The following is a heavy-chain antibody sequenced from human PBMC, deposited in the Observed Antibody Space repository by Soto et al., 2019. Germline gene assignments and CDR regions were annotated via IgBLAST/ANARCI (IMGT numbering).Heavy chain of an antibody. Sequence: QVQLQQWGAGLLKPSETLSLTCAVYGGSFSGYYWSWIRQPPGKGLEWIGEINHSGSTNYNPSLRSRVTISVDTSKNQFSLKLSSVTAADTAVYYCARENCSGGSCYSVKAFEIWGQGTMVTVSS. CDR1: GGSFSGYY. CDR3: ARENCSGGSCYSVKAFEI. V-gene: IGHV4-34*01. CDR2: INHSGST. D-gene: IGHD2-15*01. J-gene: IGHJ3*02.